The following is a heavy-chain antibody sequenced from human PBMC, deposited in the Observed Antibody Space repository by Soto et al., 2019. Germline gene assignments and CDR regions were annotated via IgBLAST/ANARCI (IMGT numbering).Heavy chain of an antibody. CDR2: ISGSGGST. CDR1: GFTFSSYA. V-gene: IGHV3-23*01. J-gene: IGHJ4*02. CDR3: AKGPFSSGSVRFDY. Sequence: PGGSLRLSCSASGFTFSSYAMSWVRQAPGKGLEWVSAISGSGGSTYYADSVKGRFTISRDNSKNTLYLQMNSLRAEDTAVYYCAKGPFSSGSVRFDYWGQGTQVTVSS. D-gene: IGHD6-19*01.